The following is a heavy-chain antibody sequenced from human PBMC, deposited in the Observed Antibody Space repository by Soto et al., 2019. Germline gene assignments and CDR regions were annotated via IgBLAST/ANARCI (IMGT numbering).Heavy chain of an antibody. D-gene: IGHD3-10*01. Sequence: SETLSLTCSFSGDSVTSHYLTWIRQSPERGLEWIGYIYYSGSTNYNPSLKSRVTISVDTSKNQFSLKLSSVTAADTAVYYCARAQITMVRGVNLLYFQHWGQGTLVTVSS. J-gene: IGHJ1*01. CDR2: IYYSGST. CDR3: ARAQITMVRGVNLLYFQH. CDR1: GDSVTSHY. V-gene: IGHV4-59*02.